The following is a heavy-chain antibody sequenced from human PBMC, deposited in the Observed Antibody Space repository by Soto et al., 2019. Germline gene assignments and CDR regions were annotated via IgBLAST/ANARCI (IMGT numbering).Heavy chain of an antibody. J-gene: IGHJ3*01. V-gene: IGHV1-46*01. CDR1: GYSFTTYN. CDR3: ARWAPDAFHV. Sequence: ASVKVSCKASGYSFTTYNMHWVRQAPGQGLEWMGVVNPSSGSTSYAQKFQGRVTMTRDTSTSTVHMELSSLRSEDAAVYFCARWAPDAFHVWGQGTLVTVSS. CDR2: VNPSSGST.